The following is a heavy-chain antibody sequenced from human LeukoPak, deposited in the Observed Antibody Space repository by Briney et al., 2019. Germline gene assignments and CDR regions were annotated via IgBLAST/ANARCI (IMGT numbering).Heavy chain of an antibody. V-gene: IGHV1-46*01. J-gene: IGHJ4*02. CDR3: ARTYCSTTSCIHGNYFDY. Sequence: ASVKVSCKAFGYTFTSNYMHWVRQAPGQGLEWMGIINPSGGSTSYAQKFQGRVTMTRDTSTSTVYMELSSLRSEDTAVYYCARTYCSTTSCIHGNYFDYWGQGTLVTVSS. D-gene: IGHD2-2*01. CDR1: GYTFTSNY. CDR2: INPSGGST.